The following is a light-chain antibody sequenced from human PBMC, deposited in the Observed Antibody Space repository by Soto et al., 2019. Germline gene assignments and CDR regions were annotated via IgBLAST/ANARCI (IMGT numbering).Light chain of an antibody. CDR3: QQGYSTLPYT. CDR1: QSIRTY. Sequence: DIQMTQSPSSLSASVGDRVTITCRASQSIRTYLNWYQQKPGKAPKLLIFSASSLQGGVPSRFSGSGSGTDFTLTISNLQPEDSATYYCQQGYSTLPYTFGQGTKLEI. CDR2: SAS. J-gene: IGKJ2*01. V-gene: IGKV1-39*01.